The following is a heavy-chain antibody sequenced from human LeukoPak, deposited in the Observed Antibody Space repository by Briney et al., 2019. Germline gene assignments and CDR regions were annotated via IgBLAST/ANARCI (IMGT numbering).Heavy chain of an antibody. CDR3: ARHEYSGSYYGLSWFDP. Sequence: ASETLSLTCTVSGGSISSSGCYWGWIRQPPGKGLEWIASIYYSGSTYYNPSLKSRVTISVDTSKNQLSLKLSSLTAADTAVYYCARHEYSGSYYGLSWFDPWGQGTLVTVSS. CDR1: GGSISSSGCY. V-gene: IGHV4-39*01. J-gene: IGHJ5*02. CDR2: IYYSGST. D-gene: IGHD1-26*01.